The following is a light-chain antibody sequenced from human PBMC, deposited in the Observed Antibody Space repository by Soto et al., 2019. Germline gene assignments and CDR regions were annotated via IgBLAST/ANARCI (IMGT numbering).Light chain of an antibody. J-gene: IGLJ2*01. CDR3: SSFTTSSALV. V-gene: IGLV2-14*03. Sequence: QSALTQRASVSGSPGQSITISCTGTNSDIGYYNFVSWYQHHPGKAPKLMIYDVSNRPSGVSNRFSGSKSGNTASLTISGLQAEDEADYYCSSFTTSSALVFGGGTKVTVL. CDR2: DVS. CDR1: NSDIGYYNF.